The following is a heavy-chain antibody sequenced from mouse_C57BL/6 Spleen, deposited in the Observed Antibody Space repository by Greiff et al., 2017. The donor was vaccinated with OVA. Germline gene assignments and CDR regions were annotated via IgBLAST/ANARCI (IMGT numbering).Heavy chain of an antibody. CDR1: GYTFTDYY. J-gene: IGHJ3*01. CDR3: ARWGSSYLPFAY. D-gene: IGHD1-1*01. V-gene: IGHV1-26*01. CDR2: INPNNGGT. Sequence: VQLQQSGPELVKPGASVKISCKASGYTFTDYYMNWVKQSHGKSLEWIGDINPNNGGTSYNQKFKGKATLTVDKSSSTAYMELRSLTSEDSAVYYCARWGSSYLPFAYWGQGTLVTVSA.